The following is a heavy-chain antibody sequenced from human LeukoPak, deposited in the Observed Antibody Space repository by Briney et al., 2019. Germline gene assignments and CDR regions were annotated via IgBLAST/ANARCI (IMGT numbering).Heavy chain of an antibody. Sequence: PGGSLRLSCAASGFTFSDYYMSWIRQAPGKGLEWVSYISSSGSTIYYADSVKGRFTISRDNAKNSLYLQMNSLRAEDTAVYYCARAYYDSSGPSLHYYYYMDVWGKGTTVTVSS. CDR1: GFTFSDYY. CDR2: ISSSGSTI. D-gene: IGHD3-22*01. V-gene: IGHV3-11*04. J-gene: IGHJ6*03. CDR3: ARAYYDSSGPSLHYYYYMDV.